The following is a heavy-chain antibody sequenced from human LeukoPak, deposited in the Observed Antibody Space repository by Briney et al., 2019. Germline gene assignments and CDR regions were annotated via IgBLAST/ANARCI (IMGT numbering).Heavy chain of an antibody. Sequence: HGASLKISCKGSGYSFTSYWIGWVRQMPGKGLEWMGMIYPSDSDTRYSPSFQGQVTISANNSISTAYQQWSSLKASDTAMYYCARPTELYLSAFDIWGQGTMVTVSS. J-gene: IGHJ3*02. CDR1: GYSFTSYW. CDR3: ARPTELYLSAFDI. V-gene: IGHV5-51*01. CDR2: IYPSDSDT. D-gene: IGHD1-1*01.